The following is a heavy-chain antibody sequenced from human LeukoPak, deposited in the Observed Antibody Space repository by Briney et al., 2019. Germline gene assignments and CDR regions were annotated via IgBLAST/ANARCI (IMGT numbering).Heavy chain of an antibody. CDR2: IYYSGST. CDR3: ARVEMATITPYFDY. V-gene: IGHV4-59*01. Sequence: SETLSLTCTVSGGSISSYYWSWIRQPPGKGLEWIGYIYYSGSTNYNPSLKSRVTISVDTSKNQFSLKLSSVTVADTAVYYCARVEMATITPYFDYWGQGTLVTVSS. J-gene: IGHJ4*02. D-gene: IGHD5-24*01. CDR1: GGSISSYY.